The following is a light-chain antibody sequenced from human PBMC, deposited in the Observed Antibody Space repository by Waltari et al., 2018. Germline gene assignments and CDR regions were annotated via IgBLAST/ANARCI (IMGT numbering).Light chain of an antibody. Sequence: EVFMTQFPVTLSVSLGERATLSCRASQNINNHLAWYQQKPGQAPTLLIYGASTRATGVPGRFSGSGSGTEFTLTITGLQSEDFAVYYCQQYSNWPPLTFGGGTKVEIK. CDR3: QQYSNWPPLT. V-gene: IGKV3-15*01. CDR1: QNINNH. J-gene: IGKJ4*01. CDR2: GAS.